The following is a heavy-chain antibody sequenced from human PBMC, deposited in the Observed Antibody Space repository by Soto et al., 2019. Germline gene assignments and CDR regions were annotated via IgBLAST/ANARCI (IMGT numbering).Heavy chain of an antibody. J-gene: IGHJ4*02. CDR1: GFTFSSYS. V-gene: IGHV3-21*01. CDR2: ISSSSTYI. D-gene: IGHD5-18*01. CDR3: ASDLGYSYGYPFDY. Sequence: GGSLRLSCAASGFTFSSYSMNWVRQAPGKGLEWVSFISSSSTYIYYADSVKGRFTISRDNAKNSLYPQMNSLRAEDTAVYYWASDLGYSYGYPFDYCGQRTLVTASS.